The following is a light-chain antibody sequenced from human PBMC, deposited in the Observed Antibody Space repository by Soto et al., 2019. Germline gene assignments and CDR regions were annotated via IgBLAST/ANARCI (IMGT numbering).Light chain of an antibody. CDR2: AAS. Sequence: AIRMTQSPSSLSASTGDRVTITCRASQGISSYLAWYQQKPGKAPKLLIYAASTLQSGVPSRFSGSGSGTDFTLTISCLQSEDFATYYSQQYYSYPVTFGPGTKVDIK. V-gene: IGKV1-8*01. J-gene: IGKJ3*01. CDR3: QQYYSYPVT. CDR1: QGISSY.